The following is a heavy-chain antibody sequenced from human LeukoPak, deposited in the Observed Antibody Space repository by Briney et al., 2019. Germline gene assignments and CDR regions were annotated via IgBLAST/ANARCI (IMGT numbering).Heavy chain of an antibody. J-gene: IGHJ4*02. CDR2: IYYSGST. V-gene: IGHV4-59*01. CDR3: ARVRGSYLLDY. D-gene: IGHD1-26*01. CDR1: GGSISSYY. Sequence: SETLSLTCTVSGGSISSYYWSWIRQPPGKGLEWIGYIYYSGSTNYNPSLKSRVTISVDTSKNQFSLKLSSVTAADTAVYYCARVRGSYLLDYWGQGTLVTVSS.